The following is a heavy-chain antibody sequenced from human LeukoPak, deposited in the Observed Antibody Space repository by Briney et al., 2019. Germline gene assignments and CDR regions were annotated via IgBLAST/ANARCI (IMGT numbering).Heavy chain of an antibody. CDR3: AKEYYYGSGSQEYYFDY. V-gene: IGHV3-30*18. D-gene: IGHD3-10*01. CDR1: GFTFSSYG. Sequence: GGSLRLSCAASGFTFSSYGLHWVRQAPGKGLERVAVISYDGSNKYCADSVKGRFTISRDNYKNTLYLQMNSLRAEDTAEYHCAKEYYYGSGSQEYYFDYWGQGTLVTVSS. CDR2: ISYDGSNK. J-gene: IGHJ4*02.